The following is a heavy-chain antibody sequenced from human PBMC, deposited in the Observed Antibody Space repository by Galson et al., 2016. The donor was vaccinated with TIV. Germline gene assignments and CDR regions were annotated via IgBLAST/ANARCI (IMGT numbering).Heavy chain of an antibody. CDR3: ARDVEARIYDPNWFDS. CDR2: IILVVGLA. J-gene: IGHJ5*01. V-gene: IGHV1-69*04. Sequence: SVKVSCKASGGSLSTYTISWVRQAPGQGLEWMGRIILVVGLANYAQKFQGRLTITADTSTTTAYMKLSSLRSEDTAVYFCARDVEARIYDPNWFDSWGQGTLVTVSS. CDR1: GGSLSTYT. D-gene: IGHD3-3*01.